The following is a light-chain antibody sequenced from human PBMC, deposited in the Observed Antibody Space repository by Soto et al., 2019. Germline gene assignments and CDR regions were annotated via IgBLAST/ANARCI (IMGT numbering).Light chain of an antibody. V-gene: IGKV3-20*01. J-gene: IGKJ5*01. CDR2: GAS. Sequence: EMVLTQSPGTLSLSPGERATLSCRASQSISSNSLAWNQQKPGQAPRLFIYGASCRATGIPDRFSGSWSGTHFTLTISRLEPEDFALYYCQQYGSSPRITFGQGTRLEIK. CDR1: QSISSNS. CDR3: QQYGSSPRIT.